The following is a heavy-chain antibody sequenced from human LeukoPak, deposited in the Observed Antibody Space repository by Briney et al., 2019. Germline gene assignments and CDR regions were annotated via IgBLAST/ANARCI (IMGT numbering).Heavy chain of an antibody. Sequence: SETLSLTCAVYGGSFSGYYWSWIRQPPGKGLEWIGEINHSGSTTYNPSLKSRVTISLDTSKNQFSLKLNSVTAADTAVYYCATYYYGSGSYHNHPNFDSWGQGTLVTVSS. D-gene: IGHD3-10*01. V-gene: IGHV4-34*01. CDR2: INHSGST. J-gene: IGHJ4*02. CDR3: ATYYYGSGSYHNHPNFDS. CDR1: GGSFSGYY.